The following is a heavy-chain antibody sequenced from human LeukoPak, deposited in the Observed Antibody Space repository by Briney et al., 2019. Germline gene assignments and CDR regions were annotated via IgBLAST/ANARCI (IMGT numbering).Heavy chain of an antibody. D-gene: IGHD3-10*01. CDR3: AKDVGLLWFGEDPGAFDI. CDR2: TSGSGGST. J-gene: IGHJ3*02. V-gene: IGHV3-23*01. CDR1: GFTFSSYA. Sequence: GGSLRLSCAASGFTFSSYAMSWVRQAPGKGLEWVSATSGSGGSTYYADSVKGRFTISRDNSKNTLYLQMNSLRAEDTAVYYCAKDVGLLWFGEDPGAFDIWGQGTMVTVSS.